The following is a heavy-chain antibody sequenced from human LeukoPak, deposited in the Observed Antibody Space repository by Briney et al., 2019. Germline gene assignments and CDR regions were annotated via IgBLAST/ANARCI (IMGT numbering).Heavy chain of an antibody. CDR1: GFTFSNYW. CDR3: ARDLYSGSYYDFDY. J-gene: IGHJ4*02. CDR2: INSDGINT. Sequence: GGSLRLSCAASGFTFSNYWMHWVRQAPGKGLVWVSRINSDGINTSYADSVKGRFTISRDNAKSSLYLQMNSLRVEDTAVYYCARDLYSGSYYDFDYWGQGTLVTVSS. V-gene: IGHV3-74*01. D-gene: IGHD1-26*01.